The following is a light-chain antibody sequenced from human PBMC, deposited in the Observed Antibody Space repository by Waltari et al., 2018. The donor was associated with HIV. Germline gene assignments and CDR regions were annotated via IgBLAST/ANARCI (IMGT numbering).Light chain of an antibody. CDR3: SSYTTTNTLVI. V-gene: IGLV2-14*03. J-gene: IGLJ2*01. Sequence: QSALTQPASVSGSPGQSVTISCTGTTSDVGGYHFVSSYQQHPAKAHKLMIYDVYNRPSRVSNRFSGSKSGNTASLTISGLQAEDEAHYYCSSYTTTNTLVIFGGGTKLTVL. CDR1: TSDVGGYHF. CDR2: DVY.